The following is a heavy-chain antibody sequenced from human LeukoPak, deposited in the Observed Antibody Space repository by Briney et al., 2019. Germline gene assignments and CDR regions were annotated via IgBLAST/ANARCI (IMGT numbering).Heavy chain of an antibody. D-gene: IGHD6-19*01. CDR1: GFIFSNYA. CDR2: LSYDGTSE. Sequence: GGSLRLSCAGSGFIFSNYAMHWVRQAPGKGLEWVAILSYDGTSEYYADSVRGRFTISRDNSKNTLYLQMNSLRAEDTALYYCAKDITPYSSGWYLGFDYWGQGTLVTVSS. J-gene: IGHJ4*02. CDR3: AKDITPYSSGWYLGFDY. V-gene: IGHV3-30*04.